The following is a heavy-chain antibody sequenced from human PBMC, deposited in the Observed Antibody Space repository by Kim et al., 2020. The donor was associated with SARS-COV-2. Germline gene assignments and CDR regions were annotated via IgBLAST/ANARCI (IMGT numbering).Heavy chain of an antibody. J-gene: IGHJ4*02. CDR2: INTNTGNP. D-gene: IGHD5-18*01. Sequence: SVKVSCKASGYTFTSYPMNWVRQAPGQGLEWMGWINTNTGNPTYAQGFTGRFVFSLDTSVSTAFLQIGSLKAEDTAVYYCARVGRAVDTAMVNFDYWGQGTLVTVSS. CDR3: ARVGRAVDTAMVNFDY. CDR1: GYTFTSYP. V-gene: IGHV7-4-1*01.